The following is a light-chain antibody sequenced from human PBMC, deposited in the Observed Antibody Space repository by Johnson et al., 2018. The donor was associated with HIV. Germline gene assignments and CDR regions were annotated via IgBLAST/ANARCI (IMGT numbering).Light chain of an antibody. CDR1: SSNIGNNY. J-gene: IGLJ1*01. CDR3: GTWDSSLRVGF. CDR2: DNN. V-gene: IGLV1-51*01. Sequence: QSVLTQPPSVSAAPGQKVTIPCSGSSSNIGNNYVSWYQQLPGRAPKLLIYDNNKRPSGIPDRFSGSKSGTSATLRITGLQSGDEADYYCGTWDSSLRVGFFGTGTKVTVL.